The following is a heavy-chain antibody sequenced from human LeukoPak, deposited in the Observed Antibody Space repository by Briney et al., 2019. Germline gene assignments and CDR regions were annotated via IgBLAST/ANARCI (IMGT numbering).Heavy chain of an antibody. J-gene: IGHJ4*02. CDR3: ARRDGYNPFDY. CDR2: INHSGST. V-gene: IGHV4-34*01. Sequence: PSETLSLTCAVYGGSFSGYYWSWIRQPPGKGLEWIGEINHSGSTNYNPSLKSRVTISVDTSKNQFSLKLSSVTAADTAVYYCARRDGYNPFDYWGQGTLVTASS. D-gene: IGHD5-24*01. CDR1: GGSFSGYY.